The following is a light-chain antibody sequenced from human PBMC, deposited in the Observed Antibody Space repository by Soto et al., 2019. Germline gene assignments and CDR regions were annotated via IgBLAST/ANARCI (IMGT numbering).Light chain of an antibody. CDR2: GAF. J-gene: IGKJ4*01. CDR3: QQYNKWPLT. Sequence: EIMMTQSPATLSVSPGERATLSCRASQSVSANLARYQQKPGQAPRLLIYGAFTRATGIPARFSGSGSGTEFTLTISSLQSEDFAVYYCQQYNKWPLTFGGGTKVEIK. V-gene: IGKV3-15*01. CDR1: QSVSAN.